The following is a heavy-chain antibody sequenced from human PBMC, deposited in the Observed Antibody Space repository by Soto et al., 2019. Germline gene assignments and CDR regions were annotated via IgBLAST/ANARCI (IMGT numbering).Heavy chain of an antibody. V-gene: IGHV1-69*02. CDR2: IIPILGIA. CDR1: GDTFSSYT. CDR3: ARGLTGDDTSSNTGEARWPD. J-gene: IGHJ4*02. D-gene: IGHD3-9*01. Sequence: QVQLVQSGAEMKKPGSSVKISCKESGDTFSSYTISWVRQAPGQGLEWMGRIIPILGIANYAQKFRGRVTITADKSTTTAYMDLSSLKSDDTAVYFCARGLTGDDTSSNTGEARWPDWGQGTLVTVSS.